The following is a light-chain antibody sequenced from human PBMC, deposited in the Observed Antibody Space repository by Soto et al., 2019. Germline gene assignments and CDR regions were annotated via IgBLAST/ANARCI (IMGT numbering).Light chain of an antibody. Sequence: FMLTQPHSVSESQGKTVTISCTRSRGSIASNNVQWYQQRPGGAPTTVIYEDNQRPSGVPDRFSGSIDSSSNSASLTISGLRTEDEADYYCQSYDGSFVLFGGGTKLTVL. CDR3: QSYDGSFVL. J-gene: IGLJ2*01. V-gene: IGLV6-57*04. CDR2: EDN. CDR1: RGSIASNN.